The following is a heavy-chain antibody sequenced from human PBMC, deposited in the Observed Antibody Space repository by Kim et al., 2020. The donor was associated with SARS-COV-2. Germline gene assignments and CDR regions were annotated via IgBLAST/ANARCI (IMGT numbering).Heavy chain of an antibody. D-gene: IGHD6-19*01. Sequence: GGSLRLSCAASGFTFSSYSMNWVRQAPGKGLVWVSSISISSSYIYYADSVKGRFTISRDNAKNSLYLQMNSLGAEDTAVYYCVRAGEGITGSGWYEFYGMDRWGQGTTGTVSS. J-gene: IGHJ6*02. V-gene: IGHV3-21*01. CDR2: ISISSSYI. CDR1: GFTFSSYS. CDR3: VRAGEGITGSGWYEFYGMDR.